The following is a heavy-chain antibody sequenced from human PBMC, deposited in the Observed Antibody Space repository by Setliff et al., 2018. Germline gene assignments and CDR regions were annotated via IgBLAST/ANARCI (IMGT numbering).Heavy chain of an antibody. D-gene: IGHD3-10*01. J-gene: IGHJ4*01. CDR2: ISSSSTYI. CDR3: ARDCRIGDGEYYFDY. Sequence: GGSLRLSCAASGFTFSSYTMNWVRQAPGKGLEWVTAISSSSTYIFYADSVKGRFTISRDNSKSTLFLQMNSLRAEDTAVYYCARDCRIGDGEYYFDYWGHGTLVTVSS. V-gene: IGHV3-21*01. CDR1: GFTFSSYT.